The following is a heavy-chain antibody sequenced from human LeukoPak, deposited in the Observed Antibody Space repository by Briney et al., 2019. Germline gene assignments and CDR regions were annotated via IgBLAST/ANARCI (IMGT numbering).Heavy chain of an antibody. J-gene: IGHJ4*02. D-gene: IGHD3-22*01. CDR3: ARASYYYDSSGYYGLRF. V-gene: IGHV1-46*01. CDR2: INPSGGST. CDR1: GYTFTSYY. Sequence: GASVKVSCKASGYTFTSYYMHWVRQAPGQGLGWMGIINPSGGSTSYAQKFQGRVTMTRDTSTSTVYMELSSLRSEDTAVYYCARASYYYDSSGYYGLRFWGQGTLVTVSS.